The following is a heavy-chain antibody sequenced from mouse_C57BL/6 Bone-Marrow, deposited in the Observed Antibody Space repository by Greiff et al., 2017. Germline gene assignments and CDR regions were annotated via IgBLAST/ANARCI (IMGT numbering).Heavy chain of an antibody. Sequence: VQLQQSVAELVRPGASVKLSCTASGFNIKNTYMHWVKQRPEQGLEWIGRIDPADGNTKYAPKFQGKANITADTSSNTAYLQLSSLTSEYSAIYFCSRWGFITTGVWYAMDYWGQGTSVTVSS. D-gene: IGHD1-1*01. CDR1: GFNIKNTY. CDR2: IDPADGNT. CDR3: SRWGFITTGVWYAMDY. J-gene: IGHJ4*01. V-gene: IGHV14-3*01.